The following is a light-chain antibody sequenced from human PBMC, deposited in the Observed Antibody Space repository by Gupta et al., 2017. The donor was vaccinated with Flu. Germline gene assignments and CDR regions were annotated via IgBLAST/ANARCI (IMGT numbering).Light chain of an antibody. CDR2: YTS. V-gene: IGKV6D-21*02. CDR1: QNIGTH. Sequence: EIVLTQSPDFQSVTPKEKGTITYRASQNIGTHLHWYQQKPDQSPKLLIKYTSQSILGVSWRFSGSGYGTDFTLTSNCREEEDAAEYYGDQSNSSHSFGRGTKVDIK. J-gene: IGKJ4*01. CDR3: DQSNSSHS.